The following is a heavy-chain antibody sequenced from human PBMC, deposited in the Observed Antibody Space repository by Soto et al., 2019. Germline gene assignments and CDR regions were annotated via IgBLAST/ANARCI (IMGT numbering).Heavy chain of an antibody. CDR1: GGSISSYY. CDR2: IYYSGST. J-gene: IGHJ6*03. V-gene: IGHV4-59*08. Sequence: SETLSLTCTVSGGSISSYYWSWILQPPGKGLEWIGYIYYSGSTNYNPSLKSRVTISVDTSKNQFSLKLSSVTAADTAVYYCASHARYSSSSYYYYYMDVWGQGTTVTVS. CDR3: ASHARYSSSSYYYYYMDV. D-gene: IGHD6-6*01.